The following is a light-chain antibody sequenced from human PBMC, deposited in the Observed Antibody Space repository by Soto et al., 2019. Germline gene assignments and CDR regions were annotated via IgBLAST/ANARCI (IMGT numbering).Light chain of an antibody. J-gene: IGLJ1*01. CDR3: SSYKSSSTYL. CDR1: SSDVGRYNY. Sequence: QSVLTQPASVSESPGQSITISCTGTSSDVGRYNYVSWYQQYPGKAPKLILYDVSKRPSGVADRFAGSKSGNTASLTISGLQPEDEADYYCSSYKSSSTYLFGTGTKVTVL. V-gene: IGLV2-14*03. CDR2: DVS.